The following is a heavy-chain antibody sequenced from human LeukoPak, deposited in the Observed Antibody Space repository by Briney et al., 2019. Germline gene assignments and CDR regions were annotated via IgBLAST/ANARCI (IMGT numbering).Heavy chain of an antibody. J-gene: IGHJ4*02. Sequence: PGRSLRLSCAASGFTFSSYGMHWVRQAPGKGLEWVAVIWYDGSNKYYADSVKGRFTISRDNSKNTLYLQMNSLRAEDTAAYYCARLASYGGNSIFDYWRQGTLVTVSS. CDR3: ARLASYGGNSIFDY. V-gene: IGHV3-33*01. CDR2: IWYDGSNK. D-gene: IGHD4-23*01. CDR1: GFTFSSYG.